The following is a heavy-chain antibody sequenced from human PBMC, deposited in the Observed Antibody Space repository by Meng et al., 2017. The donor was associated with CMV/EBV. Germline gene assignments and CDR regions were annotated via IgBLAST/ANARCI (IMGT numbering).Heavy chain of an antibody. CDR2: INPNSGGT. CDR1: GYTFTGYY. J-gene: IGHJ6*02. CDR3: ATTRIGDFWSGLHY. D-gene: IGHD3-3*01. V-gene: IGHV1-2*02. Sequence: ASVKVSCKASGYTFTGYYMHWVRQAPGQGLEWMGWINPNSGGTNYAQKFQGRVTMTRDTSISTAYMELSRLRSDDTAVYYCATTRIGDFWSGLHYWGQGTTVTVSS.